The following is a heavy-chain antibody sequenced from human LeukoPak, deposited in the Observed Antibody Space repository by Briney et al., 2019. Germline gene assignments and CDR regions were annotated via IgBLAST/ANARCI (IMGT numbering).Heavy chain of an antibody. CDR2: INSDGSST. CDR3: ATNPPSSSWVY. CDR1: GFTFSSYW. V-gene: IGHV3-74*01. J-gene: IGHJ4*02. Sequence: GGSLRLSCAASGFTFSSYWMHWVRQAPGKGLVWVSRINSDGSSTSYAGSVKGRFTISRDNAKNTLYLQMNSLRAEDTAVYYCATNPPSSSWVYWGQGTLVTVSS. D-gene: IGHD6-13*01.